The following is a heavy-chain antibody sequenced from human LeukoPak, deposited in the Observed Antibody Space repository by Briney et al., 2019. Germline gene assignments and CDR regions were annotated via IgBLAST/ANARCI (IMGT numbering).Heavy chain of an antibody. V-gene: IGHV1-46*01. CDR1: GYTFTSYY. CDR3: ARDGNYYGSGSYYNWFDP. J-gene: IGHJ5*02. D-gene: IGHD3-10*01. CDR2: INPSGGST. Sequence: ASVKVSCKESGYTFTSYYMHWVRQAPGQGLEWMGLINPSGGSTSYAQKFQDRVTMTRDTSTSTVYMELTSLRSEDTAVYYCARDGNYYGSGSYYNWFDPWGQGTLVTVSS.